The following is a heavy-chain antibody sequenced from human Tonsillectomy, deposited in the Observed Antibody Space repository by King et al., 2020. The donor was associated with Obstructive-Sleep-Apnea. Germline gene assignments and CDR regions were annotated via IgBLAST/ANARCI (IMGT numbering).Heavy chain of an antibody. CDR2: ISPNSANT. CDR3: ARDRSDVGSYYGFDP. Sequence: VQLVESGPELKKPGASVKVSCKASGYNFNNYGIAWVRQAPGQGLEWMGSISPNSANTNSAQKVRGRITMTADTSTKTVYMELKSLTSDDTAVYYCARDRSDVGSYYGFDPWGHGTLVIVSP. V-gene: IGHV1-18*01. CDR1: GYNFNNYG. J-gene: IGHJ5*02. D-gene: IGHD1-26*01.